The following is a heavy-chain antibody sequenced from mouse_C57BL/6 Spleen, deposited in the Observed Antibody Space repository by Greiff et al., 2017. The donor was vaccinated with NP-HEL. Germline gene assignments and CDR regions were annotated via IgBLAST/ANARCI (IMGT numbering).Heavy chain of an antibody. V-gene: IGHV1-59*01. D-gene: IGHD2-3*01. J-gene: IGHJ2*01. CDR1: GYTFTSYW. CDR2: IDPSDSYT. CDR3: ARKRDLPFDGYFFDY. Sequence: QVQLQQPGAELVRPGTSVKLSCKASGYTFTSYWMHWVKQRPGQGLEWIGVIDPSDSYTNYNQKFKGKATLTVDTSSSTAYMQLSSLTSEDSAVYYCARKRDLPFDGYFFDYWGQGTTLTVSA.